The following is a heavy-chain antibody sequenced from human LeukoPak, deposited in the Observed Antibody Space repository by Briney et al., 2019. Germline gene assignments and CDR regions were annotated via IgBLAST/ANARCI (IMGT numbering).Heavy chain of an antibody. CDR2: ISYDGSNK. CDR1: GFTFSSYA. Sequence: GGSLRLSCAASGFTFSSYAMHWVRQAPGKGLEWVAVISYDGSNKYYADSVKGRFTISRDNSKNTLYLQMNSLRAEDTAVYYCARRYCSGGSCYSDWFDPWGQGTLVTVSS. J-gene: IGHJ5*02. V-gene: IGHV3-30-3*01. D-gene: IGHD2-15*01. CDR3: ARRYCSGGSCYSDWFDP.